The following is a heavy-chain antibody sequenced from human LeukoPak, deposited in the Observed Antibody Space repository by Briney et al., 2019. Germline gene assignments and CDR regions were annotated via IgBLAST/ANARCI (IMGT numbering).Heavy chain of an antibody. CDR3: ARENSRGRFDY. Sequence: SQTLSLTCDISGDSVSSNTAAWNWIRHSPSRGLEWLGRTYYRSKWYNNSAVSVKRPITINSDSSKYQVSLQLNSVSPEDTAMYYCARENSRGRFDYWGQGTLVTVSS. CDR2: TYYRSKWYN. CDR1: GDSVSSNTAA. V-gene: IGHV6-1*01. J-gene: IGHJ4*02. D-gene: IGHD6-19*01.